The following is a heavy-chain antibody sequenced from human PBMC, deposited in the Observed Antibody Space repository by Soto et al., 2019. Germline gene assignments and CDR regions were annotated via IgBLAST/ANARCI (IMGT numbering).Heavy chain of an antibody. D-gene: IGHD6-19*01. Sequence: PSETLSLTCTVSGSSLSRYYWSWIRQPPGKGLEWIGYIYYIGSTNYNPSLKSRVTISVDTSKNQFSLKLSSVTAADTAVYYCAGGLSSGWGRWFDPWGQGTLVTVS. CDR3: AGGLSSGWGRWFDP. V-gene: IGHV4-59*01. J-gene: IGHJ5*02. CDR2: IYYIGST. CDR1: GSSLSRYY.